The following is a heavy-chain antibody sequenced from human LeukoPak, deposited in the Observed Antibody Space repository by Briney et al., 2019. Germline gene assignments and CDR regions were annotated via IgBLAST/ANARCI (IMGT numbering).Heavy chain of an antibody. CDR1: GFTFDVYG. V-gene: IGHV3-20*04. CDR2: IDRNGGRK. Sequence: GGSLRLSCAVSGFTFDVYGMSWVRQAPGKGLEWVSSIDRNGGRKGYADPVKGRFTISRDTAKNSLYLQMSSLRPEDTAFYYCARGWTGDPAPYFFDYWGQGTLVTVSS. D-gene: IGHD3/OR15-3a*01. J-gene: IGHJ4*02. CDR3: ARGWTGDPAPYFFDY.